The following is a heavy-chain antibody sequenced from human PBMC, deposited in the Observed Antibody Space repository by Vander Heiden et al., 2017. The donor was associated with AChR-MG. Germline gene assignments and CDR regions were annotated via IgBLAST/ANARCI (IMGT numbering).Heavy chain of an antibody. CDR3: VKSYSSSWYGLDWFDP. J-gene: IGHJ5*02. CDR2: ISSNGGST. D-gene: IGHD6-13*01. V-gene: IGHV3-64D*06. CDR1: GFTFRSYA. Sequence: EVQLVESGGGLVQPGGSLRLSCSASGFTFRSYAMHWVRQAPGKGLEYVSAISSNGGSTYYADSVKGRFTISRDNSKNTLYLQMSSLRAEDTAVYYCVKSYSSSWYGLDWFDPWGQGTLVTVSS.